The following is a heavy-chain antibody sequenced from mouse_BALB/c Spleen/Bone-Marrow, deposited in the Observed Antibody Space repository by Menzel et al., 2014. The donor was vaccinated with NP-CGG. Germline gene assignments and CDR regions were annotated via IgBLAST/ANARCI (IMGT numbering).Heavy chain of an antibody. CDR3: ARQESIYDGYYGGFTY. D-gene: IGHD2-3*01. CDR1: GFTFSSFA. V-gene: IGHV5-9-3*01. J-gene: IGHJ3*01. Sequence: EVKVVESGGGLVKPGGSLKLSCAASGFTFSSFAMSWVRQTPEKRLEWVATISSGGGYTYYPDSVKGRFTISIDNAKNSLYLQMSSLRSEDTAMYYCARQESIYDGYYGGFTYWGQGTLVTVSA. CDR2: ISSGGGYT.